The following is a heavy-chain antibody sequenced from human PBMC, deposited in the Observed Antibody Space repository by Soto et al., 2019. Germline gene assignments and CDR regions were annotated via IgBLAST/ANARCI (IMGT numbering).Heavy chain of an antibody. Sequence: ASVKVSCKASGYTFTSHAVHWVRQAPGQGPDWMGRISAGNGNTKYSQKFQGRVTITMDTSASTAYMELSSLRSEDTAVYYCAREHCSGGNCYDYWGQGTLVTVSS. D-gene: IGHD2-15*01. CDR3: AREHCSGGNCYDY. V-gene: IGHV1-3*01. CDR1: GYTFTSHA. J-gene: IGHJ4*02. CDR2: ISAGNGNT.